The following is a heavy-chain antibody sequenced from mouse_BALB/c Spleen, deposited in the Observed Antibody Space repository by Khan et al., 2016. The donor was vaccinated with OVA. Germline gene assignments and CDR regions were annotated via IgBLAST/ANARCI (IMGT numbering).Heavy chain of an antibody. CDR2: INSDGYYT. CDR3: ASHLTGSFAY. J-gene: IGHJ3*01. CDR1: GFTFSTYG. D-gene: IGHD4-1*01. Sequence: EVQLVESGGDLMKPGGSLKLSCAASGFTFSTYGMSRVRQTPDKRLEWVATINSDGYYTYYPDSVQGRFTISRNNAKNTLYLQMSSLKSEDTAMYYCASHLTGSFAYWGQGTLVTVSA. V-gene: IGHV5-6*01.